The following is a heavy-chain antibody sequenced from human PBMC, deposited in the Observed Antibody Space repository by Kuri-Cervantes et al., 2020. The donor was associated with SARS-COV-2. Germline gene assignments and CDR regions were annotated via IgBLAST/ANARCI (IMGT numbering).Heavy chain of an antibody. CDR1: GFTFSSFA. Sequence: ETLSLTCAASGFTFSSFAMSWVRQAPGKGLEWVSAITENGRKTYFADSVKGRFTISRDNSKSMLFFQMSGLTDEDTARYYCARPSRGGFDYWGQGSLVTVSS. V-gene: IGHV3-23*01. CDR3: ARPSRGGFDY. J-gene: IGHJ4*02. CDR2: ITENGRKT.